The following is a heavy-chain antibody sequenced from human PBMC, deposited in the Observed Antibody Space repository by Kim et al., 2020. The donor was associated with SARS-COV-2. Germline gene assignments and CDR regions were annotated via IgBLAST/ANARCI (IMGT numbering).Heavy chain of an antibody. V-gene: IGHV6-1*01. Sequence: SQTLSLTCAISGDSVSSNSAAWNWIRQSPSRGLEWLGRTYYRSKWYNDYAVSVKSRITINPDTSKNQFSLQLNSVTPEDTAVYYCARDLTLVSGYDFWSGYSYAFDIWGQGTMVTVSS. CDR1: GDSVSSNSAA. D-gene: IGHD3-3*01. CDR3: ARDLTLVSGYDFWSGYSYAFDI. CDR2: TYYRSKWYN. J-gene: IGHJ3*02.